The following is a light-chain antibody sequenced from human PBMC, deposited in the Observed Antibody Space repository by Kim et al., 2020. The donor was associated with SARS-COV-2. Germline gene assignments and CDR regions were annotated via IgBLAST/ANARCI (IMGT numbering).Light chain of an antibody. J-gene: IGKJ4*01. CDR1: QSVRSSF. V-gene: IGKV3-20*01. Sequence: ETVLRQSPGTLRLYPGERATLSCRASQSVRSSFLAWYQQKPGQAPRLLIYDASSRASGIADRFSGRGSGTGFTLTISRLQPEDSAVYYCQQYGDLPLTFGGGTKVDIK. CDR2: DAS. CDR3: QQYGDLPLT.